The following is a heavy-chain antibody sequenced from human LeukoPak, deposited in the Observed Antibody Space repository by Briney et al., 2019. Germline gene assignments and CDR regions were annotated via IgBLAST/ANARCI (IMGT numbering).Heavy chain of an antibody. D-gene: IGHD4-23*01. Sequence: SETLSLTCAVSGDSITSDYYWVWIRQPPGKGLEWIGNVYRSGTTYYNPSLKSRVTMSVDTATDQFSLKLISVTAADTAVYYCARGHTLAVDRREGDPFDIWGQGRMVIVS. J-gene: IGHJ3*02. V-gene: IGHV4-38-2*01. CDR1: GDSITSDYY. CDR2: VYRSGTT. CDR3: ARGHTLAVDRREGDPFDI.